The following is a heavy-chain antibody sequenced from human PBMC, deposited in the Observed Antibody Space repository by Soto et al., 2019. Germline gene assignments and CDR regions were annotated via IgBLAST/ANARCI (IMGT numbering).Heavy chain of an antibody. CDR1: GFTFDHYA. Sequence: DVQLVESGGSLVQPGRSLRLSCATSGFTFDHYAMHWVRQLPGEGLEWVSTISGNSDTIDYADSVKGRFTIARDNAKRSLYLQMNSLRPDDSATYCCAKDVNVVSSGWFDSWGQGTLAIVTS. CDR3: AKDVNVVSSGWFDS. D-gene: IGHD2-15*01. V-gene: IGHV3-9*01. CDR2: ISGNSDTI. J-gene: IGHJ5*01.